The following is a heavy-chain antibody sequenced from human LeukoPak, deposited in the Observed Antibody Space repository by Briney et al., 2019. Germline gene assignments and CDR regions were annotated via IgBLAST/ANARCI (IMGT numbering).Heavy chain of an antibody. D-gene: IGHD6-6*01. CDR1: GGSISSSSYY. CDR3: ARLVWGTYSSSADFDY. CDR2: IYYSGST. Sequence: SETLSLTCTVSGGSISSSSYYWGWIRQPPGKGLEWLGSIYYSGSTYYNPSLKSRVTISVDTSKNQFSLKLSSVTAADTAVYYCARLVWGTYSSSADFDYWGQGTLVTVSS. V-gene: IGHV4-39*01. J-gene: IGHJ4*02.